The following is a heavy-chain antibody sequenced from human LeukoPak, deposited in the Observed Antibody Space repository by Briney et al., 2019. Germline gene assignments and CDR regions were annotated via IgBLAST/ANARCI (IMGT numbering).Heavy chain of an antibody. D-gene: IGHD3-3*01. J-gene: IGHJ5*02. CDR1: GGTFSSYA. Sequence: SVTVSCKASGGTFSSYAISWVRQAPGQGLEWMGRIIPILGIANYAQKFQGRVTITADKSTSTAYMELSSLRSEDTAVYYCARGPITIFGVVITNWFDPWGQGTLVTVSS. V-gene: IGHV1-69*04. CDR2: IIPILGIA. CDR3: ARGPITIFGVVITNWFDP.